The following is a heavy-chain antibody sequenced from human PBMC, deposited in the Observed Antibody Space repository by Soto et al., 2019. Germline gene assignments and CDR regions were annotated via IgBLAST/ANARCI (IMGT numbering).Heavy chain of an antibody. Sequence: GGSLRLSCAAFGFTFSSYDMNWVRQAPGKGLEWVSYISSSSETIYSADSVKGRFTISRANAKNSLFLQMNSLRAEDTAVYYCARDLGAGYCTGGSCYSFDYWGQGTLVTVSS. CDR3: ARDLGAGYCTGGSCYSFDY. D-gene: IGHD2-15*01. V-gene: IGHV3-48*01. J-gene: IGHJ4*02. CDR2: ISSSSETI. CDR1: GFTFSSYD.